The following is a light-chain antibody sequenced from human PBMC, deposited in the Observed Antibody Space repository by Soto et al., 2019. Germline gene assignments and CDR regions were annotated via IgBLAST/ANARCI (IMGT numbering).Light chain of an antibody. CDR2: DVS. V-gene: IGLV2-14*01. Sequence: QSALTQPASVSGSPGQSNTISCTGTSSDVGGYNYVSWYQQHPGQAPKLMIYDVSNRPSGVSNRFSGSKSGNTASLTISGLQAEDETDYYCSSYTSSSTLVFGGGTKLTVL. CDR1: SSDVGGYNY. J-gene: IGLJ2*01. CDR3: SSYTSSSTLV.